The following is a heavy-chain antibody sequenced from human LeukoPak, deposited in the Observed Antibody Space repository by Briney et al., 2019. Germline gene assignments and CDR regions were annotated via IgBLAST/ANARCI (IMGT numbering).Heavy chain of an antibody. J-gene: IGHJ4*02. CDR3: ARDLLERWLQRGYVYY. V-gene: IGHV3-30*04. CDR1: GFTFSSYA. Sequence: GRSLRLSCAASGFTFSSYAMHWVRQAPGKGLEWVAVISYDGSNKYYADSVKGRFTISRDTSKNTLYLQMNSLRAEDTAVYYCARDLLERWLQRGYVYYCGRGPLVTVSS. CDR2: ISYDGSNK. D-gene: IGHD5-24*01.